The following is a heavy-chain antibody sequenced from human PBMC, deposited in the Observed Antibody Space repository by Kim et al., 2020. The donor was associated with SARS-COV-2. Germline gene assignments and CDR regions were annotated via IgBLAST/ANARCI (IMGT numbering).Heavy chain of an antibody. Sequence: GGSLRLSCAASGFTFDDYAMHWVRQAPGKGLEWVSGISWNSGSIGYADSVKGRFTISRDNAKNSLYLQMNSLRAEDTALYYCAKGGGYSSGWFYFDYWGQGTLVTVSS. CDR3: AKGGGYSSGWFYFDY. V-gene: IGHV3-9*01. CDR1: GFTFDDYA. CDR2: ISWNSGSI. D-gene: IGHD6-19*01. J-gene: IGHJ4*02.